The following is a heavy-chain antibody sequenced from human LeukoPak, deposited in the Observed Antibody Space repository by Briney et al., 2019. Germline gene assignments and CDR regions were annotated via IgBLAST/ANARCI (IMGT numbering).Heavy chain of an antibody. J-gene: IGHJ6*03. V-gene: IGHV3-74*01. CDR2: INSDGSST. Sequence: GGSLRLSCAASGLTFSSYWMHWVRQAPGKGLVRVSRINSDGSSTSYADSVKGRFTISRDNAKNTLYLQMNSLRAEDTAVYYCARGAVTMVRGVANYYYYYMDVWGKGTTVTVSS. CDR3: ARGAVTMVRGVANYYYYYMDV. CDR1: GLTFSSYW. D-gene: IGHD3-10*01.